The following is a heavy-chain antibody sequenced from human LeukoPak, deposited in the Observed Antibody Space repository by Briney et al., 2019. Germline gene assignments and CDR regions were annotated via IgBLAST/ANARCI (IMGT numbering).Heavy chain of an antibody. V-gene: IGHV4-34*01. CDR3: ARGHDYYDFWSGYLFDP. CDR1: GGSFSGYY. D-gene: IGHD3-3*01. Sequence: SETLSLTCAVYGGSFSGYYWSWIRQPPGKGLEWIGEINHSGSTNYNPSLKSRVTISVDTSKNQFSLKLSSVTAADTGVYYCARGHDYYDFWSGYLFDPWGQGTLVTVSS. CDR2: INHSGST. J-gene: IGHJ5*02.